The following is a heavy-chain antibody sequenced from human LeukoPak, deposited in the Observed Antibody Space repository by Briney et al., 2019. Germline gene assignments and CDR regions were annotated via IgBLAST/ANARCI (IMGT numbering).Heavy chain of an antibody. CDR1: GFTFSGSA. V-gene: IGHV3-73*01. CDR3: TRPFYDSSGYAEG. Sequence: QSGGSLRLSCAAPGFTFSGSAMHWVRQASGKGLEWVGRIRSKANSYATAYAASVKGRFTISRDDSKNTAYLQMNSLKTEGTAVYYCTRPFYDSSGYAEGWGQGTLVTVSS. CDR2: IRSKANSYAT. J-gene: IGHJ4*02. D-gene: IGHD3-22*01.